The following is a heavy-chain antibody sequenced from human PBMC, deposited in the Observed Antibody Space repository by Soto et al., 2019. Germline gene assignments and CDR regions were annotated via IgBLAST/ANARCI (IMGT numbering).Heavy chain of an antibody. CDR2: IYWNDDK. J-gene: IGHJ4*02. V-gene: IGHV2-5*01. CDR3: AHSPWGAAPDY. CDR1: GFSVSARGVG. D-gene: IGHD3-16*01. Sequence: ESGPTLVNPTQTLTLTCALSGFSVSARGVGVGWIRQPPGKALEWLAIIYWNDDKLYRPSLQSRLTITKDTSKNQAVLTMTNMDPVDTATYYCAHSPWGAAPDYWGQGTPVTVS.